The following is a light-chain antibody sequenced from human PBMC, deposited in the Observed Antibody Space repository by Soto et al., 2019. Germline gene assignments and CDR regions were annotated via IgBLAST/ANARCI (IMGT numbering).Light chain of an antibody. CDR2: QVS. Sequence: ALTQPASVSGSPGQSITISCTGTSSNVGFYNYVSWYQQHPGKAPKLMIYQVSNRPSGVSNRFSGSKSGNTASLTISGLEAEDEADYYCSSYTSGNTLYVFGTGTKVTVL. J-gene: IGLJ1*01. CDR1: SSNVGFYNY. V-gene: IGLV2-14*01. CDR3: SSYTSGNTLYV.